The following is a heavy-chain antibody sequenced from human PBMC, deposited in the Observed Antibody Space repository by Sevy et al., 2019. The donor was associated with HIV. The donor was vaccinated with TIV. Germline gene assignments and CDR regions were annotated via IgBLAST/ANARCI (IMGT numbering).Heavy chain of an antibody. D-gene: IGHD3-22*01. Sequence: GGSLRLSSAASGFTFSRYWMTWVRQAPGKGLEWVANIKQDGSEKYSVDSVKGRFTISRDNAKNSLYLQMNSLRAEDTALYYCARVRDDSSGFHLDYWGQGTLVTVSS. V-gene: IGHV3-7*01. CDR3: ARVRDDSSGFHLDY. CDR1: GFTFSRYW. J-gene: IGHJ4*02. CDR2: IKQDGSEK.